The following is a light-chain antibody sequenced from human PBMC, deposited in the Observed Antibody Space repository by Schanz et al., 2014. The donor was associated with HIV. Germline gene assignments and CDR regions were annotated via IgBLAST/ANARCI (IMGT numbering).Light chain of an antibody. Sequence: QSALTQPASVSGSPGQSITISCTGTSSDVGGYNYVSWYQQHPGKAPKLMIYDVSNRPSGVSNRFSGSKSGNTASLTISGLQAEDEADYYCSSYTSSSTDVIFGGGTKVT. CDR1: SSDVGGYNY. CDR2: DVS. J-gene: IGLJ2*01. V-gene: IGLV2-14*01. CDR3: SSYTSSSTDVI.